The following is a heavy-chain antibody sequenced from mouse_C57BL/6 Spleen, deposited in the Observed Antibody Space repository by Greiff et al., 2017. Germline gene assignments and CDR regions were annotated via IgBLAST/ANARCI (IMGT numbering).Heavy chain of an antibody. CDR2: IYPGDGDT. CDR3: ARLRLYYYAMDY. J-gene: IGHJ4*01. Sequence: VQVVESGPELVKPGASVKISCKASGYAFTSSWMNWVKQRPGQGLEWIGRIYPGDGDTNYNGKFKGKATLTADKSSSTAYMQLSSLTSEDSAVYCCARLRLYYYAMDYWGQGTSVTVSS. V-gene: IGHV1-82*01. CDR1: GYAFTSSW.